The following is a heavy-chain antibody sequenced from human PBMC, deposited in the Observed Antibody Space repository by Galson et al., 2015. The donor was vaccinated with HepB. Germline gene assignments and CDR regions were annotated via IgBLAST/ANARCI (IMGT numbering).Heavy chain of an antibody. D-gene: IGHD4-17*01. CDR2: ISGSGGST. Sequence: SLRLSCAASGFTFSSYAMSWVRQAPGKGLEWVSAISGSGGSTYYAASVKGRFTISRDNSKNTLYLQMNSLRAEDTAVYYCAKDRLRSRYFDYWGQGTLVTVSS. V-gene: IGHV3-23*01. J-gene: IGHJ4*02. CDR1: GFTFSSYA. CDR3: AKDRLRSRYFDY.